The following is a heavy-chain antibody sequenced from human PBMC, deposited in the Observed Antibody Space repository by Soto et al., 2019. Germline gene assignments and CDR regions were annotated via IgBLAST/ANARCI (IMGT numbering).Heavy chain of an antibody. J-gene: IGHJ3*02. CDR3: ARSLVATGGAFDI. Sequence: SQTLSLTCAISGDSVSSNSAAWNWIRHSPSRGLEWLGRTYYRSKWYNDYAVSVKSRITINPDTSKNQFSLQLNSVTPEDTAVYYCARSLVATGGAFDIWGQGTMVTVSS. CDR1: GDSVSSNSAA. D-gene: IGHD5-12*01. CDR2: TYYRSKWYN. V-gene: IGHV6-1*01.